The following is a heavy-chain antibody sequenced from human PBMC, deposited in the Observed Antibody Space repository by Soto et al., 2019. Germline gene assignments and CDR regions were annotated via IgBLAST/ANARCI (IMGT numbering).Heavy chain of an antibody. J-gene: IGHJ4*02. CDR1: GYTFTSYG. CDR2: ISTYNGNT. D-gene: IGHD3-22*01. CDR3: AREGYYDSSGYCLDY. V-gene: IGHV1-18*01. Sequence: ASVKVSCKASGYTFTSYGITWVRQAPGQGLEWMGWISTYNGNTYYADSVKGRFTISRDNSKNTLYLQMNSLRAEDTALYYCAREGYYDSSGYCLDYWGQGTLVTVSS.